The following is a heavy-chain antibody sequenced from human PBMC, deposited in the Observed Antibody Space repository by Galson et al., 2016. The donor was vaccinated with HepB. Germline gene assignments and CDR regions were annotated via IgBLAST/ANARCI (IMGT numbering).Heavy chain of an antibody. CDR2: IYTSGIT. CDR1: GGSINRGSYY. Sequence: TLSLTCTVSGGSINRGSYYWNWIRQPAGKGMEWIGRIYTSGITDYNPSLKSRVTISLDTSRNQVSLRLSAVTAADTAVYYCAKDREHAFDGSRDVYYYYGLDVWGKGTTVTVSS. D-gene: IGHD3-9*01. J-gene: IGHJ6*04. V-gene: IGHV4-61*02. CDR3: AKDREHAFDGSRDVYYYYGLDV.